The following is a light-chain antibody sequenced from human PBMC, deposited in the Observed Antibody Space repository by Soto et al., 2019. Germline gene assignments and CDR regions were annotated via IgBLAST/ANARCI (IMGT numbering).Light chain of an antibody. CDR3: QQYSISPRYT. J-gene: IGKJ2*01. CDR2: GAS. CDR1: QSVSSNY. V-gene: IGKV3-20*01. Sequence: EIVLTQSPGTLSLSPGARATLSCRVSQSVSSNYLAWYQQKLGQALRILLYGASTRATGIPDRFSGSGSGTDFTLTISRLEPEDFAVYYGQQYSISPRYTFGQGTKLEIK.